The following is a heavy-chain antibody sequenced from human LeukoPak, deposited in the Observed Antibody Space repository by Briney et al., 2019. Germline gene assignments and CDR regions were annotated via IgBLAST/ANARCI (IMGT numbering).Heavy chain of an antibody. CDR1: GFTFSSYA. J-gene: IGHJ4*02. V-gene: IGHV3-23*01. Sequence: GGSLRLSCAASGFTFSSYAMSWVRQAPGKGLEWVSVISGSGGSTYYADSVKGRFTLSRDNSKNTLYLQMNSLRAEDTAVYYCARNLNDYGDRIWDYWGQGTLVTVSS. CDR3: ARNLNDYGDRIWDY. D-gene: IGHD4-17*01. CDR2: ISGSGGST.